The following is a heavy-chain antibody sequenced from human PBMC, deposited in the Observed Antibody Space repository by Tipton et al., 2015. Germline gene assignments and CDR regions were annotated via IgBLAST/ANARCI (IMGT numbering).Heavy chain of an antibody. D-gene: IGHD2-21*01. CDR2: IYDSGST. CDR3: ARQGTVVVIGMSHYYYYGMDV. V-gene: IGHV4-39*01. CDR1: GASISSTSYY. J-gene: IGHJ6*02. Sequence: TLSLTCTVSGASISSTSYYWGWIRQPPGKGLEWISSIYDSGSTYYNPSLKSRVTISVDTSENQFSLKLSSVTAADTAVYYCARQGTVVVIGMSHYYYYGMDVWGQGTTVTVSS.